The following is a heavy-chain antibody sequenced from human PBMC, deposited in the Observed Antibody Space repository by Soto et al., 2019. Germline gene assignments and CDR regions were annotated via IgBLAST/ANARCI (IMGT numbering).Heavy chain of an antibody. CDR1: GFTFDDYA. CDR3: AKAPIVVVAATYFDY. D-gene: IGHD2-15*01. CDR2: ISWNSGSI. V-gene: IGHV3-9*01. J-gene: IGHJ4*02. Sequence: EVQLVESGGGLVQPGRSLRLSCAASGFTFDDYAMHWVRQAPGKGLEWVSGISWNSGSIGYADSVKGRFTISRDNAKSSLYLQMNSLRAEDTALYYCAKAPIVVVAATYFDYWGQGTLVTVSS.